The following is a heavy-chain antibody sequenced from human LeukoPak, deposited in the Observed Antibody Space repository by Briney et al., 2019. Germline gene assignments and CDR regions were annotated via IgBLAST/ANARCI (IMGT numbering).Heavy chain of an antibody. Sequence: SETLSLTCAVYGGSFSGYYWSWIRQPPGKGLEWIGEINHSGSTNYNPSLKSRVTISVDTSKNQFSLKLSSVTAADTAVYYCARQHIVYWYFDLWGRGTLVTVSS. D-gene: IGHD2-21*01. CDR1: GGSFSGYY. CDR2: INHSGST. V-gene: IGHV4-34*01. J-gene: IGHJ2*01. CDR3: ARQHIVYWYFDL.